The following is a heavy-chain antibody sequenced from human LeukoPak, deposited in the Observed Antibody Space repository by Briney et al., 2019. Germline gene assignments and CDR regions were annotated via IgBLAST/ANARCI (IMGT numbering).Heavy chain of an antibody. Sequence: ASVKVSCKASGYTFTGYYMHWVRQAPGQGLEWMGWINPNSGGTNYAQKFQGRVTMTRDTSISTAYMELSSLRSEDTAVYYCARASRYCSGGSCYSVDYWGQGTLVTVSS. CDR2: INPNSGGT. CDR1: GYTFTGYY. CDR3: ARASRYCSGGSCYSVDY. V-gene: IGHV1-2*02. D-gene: IGHD2-15*01. J-gene: IGHJ4*02.